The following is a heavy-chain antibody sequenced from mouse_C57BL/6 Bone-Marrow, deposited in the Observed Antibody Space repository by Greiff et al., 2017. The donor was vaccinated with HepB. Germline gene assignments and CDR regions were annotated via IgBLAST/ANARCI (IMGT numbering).Heavy chain of an antibody. J-gene: IGHJ3*01. Sequence: EVMLVESGGDLVKPGGSLKLSCAASGFTFSSYGMPWVRQTPDKRLEWVATISSGGSYTYYPDSVKGRFTISRDNAKNTLYLQMSSLKSEDTAMYYCAPVSYDGYPFAYWGQGTLVTVSA. D-gene: IGHD2-3*01. V-gene: IGHV5-6*01. CDR2: ISSGGSYT. CDR3: APVSYDGYPFAY. CDR1: GFTFSSYG.